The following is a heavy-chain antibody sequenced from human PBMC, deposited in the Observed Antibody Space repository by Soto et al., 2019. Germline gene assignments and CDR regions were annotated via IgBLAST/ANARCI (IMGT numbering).Heavy chain of an antibody. J-gene: IGHJ3*01. CDR1: GYTFISYG. D-gene: IGHD6-19*01. CDR3: ARGRQQWLVDAFDF. V-gene: IGHV1-18*01. CDR2: ISPYNGNT. Sequence: ASVKVSCKASGYTFISYGINWVRQAPGQGLEWMGWISPYNGNTNYAQNFQGRVTMTTDTSTTTAYMELWSLRPDDTAVYYCARGRQQWLVDAFDFWGQGTMVTVSS.